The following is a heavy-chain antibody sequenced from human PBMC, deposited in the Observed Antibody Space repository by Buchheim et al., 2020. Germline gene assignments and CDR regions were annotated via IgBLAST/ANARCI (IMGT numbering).Heavy chain of an antibody. J-gene: IGHJ4*02. D-gene: IGHD1-7*01. V-gene: IGHV3-11*06. Sequence: QVQLAESGGGLVKPGGSLRLSCAASGFSFSDYYMNWIRQAPGRGLEWIAYISTSIIYTNYADSVKGRFTISRDNAKNLLYLQMNSLRPEDSAVYYCARGRTTSLRTSDYWGQGTL. CDR2: ISTSIIYT. CDR1: GFSFSDYY. CDR3: ARGRTTSLRTSDY.